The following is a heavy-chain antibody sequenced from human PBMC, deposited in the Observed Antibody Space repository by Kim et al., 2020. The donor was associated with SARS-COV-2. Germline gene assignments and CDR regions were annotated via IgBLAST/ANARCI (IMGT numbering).Heavy chain of an antibody. V-gene: IGHV3-30*07. J-gene: IGHJ5*02. CDR3: ARGRYYDILTPPFDP. Sequence: EYVKGRFTISRDNSKNTLYLQMNSLRAEDTAVYYCARGRYYDILTPPFDPWGQGTLVTVSS. D-gene: IGHD3-9*01.